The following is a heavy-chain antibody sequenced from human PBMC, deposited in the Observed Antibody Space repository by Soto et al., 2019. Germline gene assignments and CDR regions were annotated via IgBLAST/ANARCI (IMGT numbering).Heavy chain of an antibody. D-gene: IGHD5-12*01. CDR2: IKSKTDGGTT. Sequence: GGSLRLSCAASGFTFSNAWMSWVRQAPGKGLEWVGRIKSKTDGGTTDYAAPVKGRFTISRDDSKNTLYLQMNSLKTEDTAVYYCPTVEMATIRKMAEYFQHWGQGTLVTVSS. CDR3: PTVEMATIRKMAEYFQH. J-gene: IGHJ1*01. V-gene: IGHV3-15*01. CDR1: GFTFSNAW.